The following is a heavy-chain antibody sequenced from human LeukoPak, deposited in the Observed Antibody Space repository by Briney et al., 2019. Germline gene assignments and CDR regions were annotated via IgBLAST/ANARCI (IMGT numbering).Heavy chain of an antibody. CDR2: ISESGGST. D-gene: IGHD6-19*01. J-gene: IGHJ5*02. CDR3: ARDQRSSRAPNWFDP. CDR1: GFTFSSYA. V-gene: IGHV3-23*01. Sequence: PGGSLRLSCAASGFTFSSYAISWVRQAPGKGLEWVSGISESGGSTYYADSVKGRFTISRDNSKNTLYLQMNSLRAEGTAVYYCARDQRSSRAPNWFDPWGQGSLAAVCS.